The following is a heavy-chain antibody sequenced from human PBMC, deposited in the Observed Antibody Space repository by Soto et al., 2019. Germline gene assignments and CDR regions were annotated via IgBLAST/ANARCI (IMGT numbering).Heavy chain of an antibody. V-gene: IGHV1-18*01. D-gene: IGHD2-2*03. CDR3: VRHGGCGYSSFSSTACFDY. Sequence: ASVKVSCKSSGYTFNNYGIGWVRQEPGQGLEWMGWISYHNGNTNYAHKIRARLTMTTDTRTSKVFMDRSRLTSADTDVDYSVRHGGCGYSSFSSTACFDYWG. CDR2: ISYHNGNT. J-gene: IGHJ4*01. CDR1: GYTFNNYG.